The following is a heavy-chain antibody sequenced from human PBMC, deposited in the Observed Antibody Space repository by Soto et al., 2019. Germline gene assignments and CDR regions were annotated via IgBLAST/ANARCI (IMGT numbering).Heavy chain of an antibody. D-gene: IGHD5-12*01. Sequence: GGSLRLSCAASGFTFSSYEMNWVRQAPGKGLEWVSYISSSGSTIYYADSVKGRFTISRDNAKNSLYLQMNSLRAEDTAVYYCARDGVATGYYYGMDVWGQGTTVTVSS. V-gene: IGHV3-48*03. CDR1: GFTFSSYE. CDR3: ARDGVATGYYYGMDV. CDR2: ISSSGSTI. J-gene: IGHJ6*02.